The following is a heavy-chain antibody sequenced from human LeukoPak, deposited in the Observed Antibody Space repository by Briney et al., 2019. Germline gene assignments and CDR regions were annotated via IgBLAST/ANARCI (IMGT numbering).Heavy chain of an antibody. CDR1: GFIFSSYW. Sequence: PGGSLRLSCAASGFIFSSYWMHWVRQAPGKGLVWVSRIDSDGSSTSYADSVKGRFTISRDNAKNTLYLQMNSLRAEDTAVYYCARETYYNWGFDPWGQGTLVTVSS. D-gene: IGHD1-20*01. CDR3: ARETYYNWGFDP. J-gene: IGHJ5*02. CDR2: IDSDGSST. V-gene: IGHV3-74*01.